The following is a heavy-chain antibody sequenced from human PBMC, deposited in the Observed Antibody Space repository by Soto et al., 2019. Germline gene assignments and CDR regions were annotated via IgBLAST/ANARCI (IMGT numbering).Heavy chain of an antibody. D-gene: IGHD3-3*01. V-gene: IGHV3-30-3*01. J-gene: IGHJ4*02. CDR2: ISYDGSNK. CDR1: GFTFRSYA. Sequence: PGGSLRLSCAASGFTFRSYAMHWFRQAPGKGLEWVAVISYDGSNKYYADSVKGRFTISRDNSKNTLYLQMNNLIAEDTAVYDCARSGFGVVDDYWGQGTLVTVSS. CDR3: ARSGFGVVDDY.